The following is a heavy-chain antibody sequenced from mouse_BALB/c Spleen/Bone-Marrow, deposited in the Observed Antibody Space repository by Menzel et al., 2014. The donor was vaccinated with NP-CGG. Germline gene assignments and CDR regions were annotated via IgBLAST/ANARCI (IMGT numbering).Heavy chain of an antibody. D-gene: IGHD1-2*01. Sequence: QVQLKQSGPGLVQPSQSLSITCTVSGFSLTSYGVHWVRQSPGKGLEWLGVIWSGGNTDYNAAFISRLSISKDNSNSQFFFKMNILQADDTAIYYSARNMGSYYGYLAYWGQGTLVTVSA. J-gene: IGHJ3*01. CDR3: ARNMGSYYGYLAY. CDR1: GFSLTSYG. V-gene: IGHV2-4-1*01. CDR2: IWSGGNT.